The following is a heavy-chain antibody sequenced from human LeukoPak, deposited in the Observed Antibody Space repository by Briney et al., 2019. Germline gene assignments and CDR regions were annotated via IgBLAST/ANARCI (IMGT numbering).Heavy chain of an antibody. CDR3: AVSLVVGHYGMDV. Sequence: SVKVSCKASGGTFSSYAISWVRQAPGQGLERMGRIIPIFGIANYAQKFQGRVTITADKSTSTAYMELSSLRSEDTAVYYCAVSLVVGHYGMDVWGQGTTVTVSS. V-gene: IGHV1-69*04. D-gene: IGHD2-15*01. J-gene: IGHJ6*02. CDR2: IIPIFGIA. CDR1: GGTFSSYA.